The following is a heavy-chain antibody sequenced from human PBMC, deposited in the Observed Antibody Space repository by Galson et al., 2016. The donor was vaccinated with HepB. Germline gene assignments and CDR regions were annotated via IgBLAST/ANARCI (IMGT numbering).Heavy chain of an antibody. Sequence: SLRLSCAASGFTFTDYWMSWVRQAPGKGLEFVANIRQDGSETSYVASVKGRFTISRDNAKYSLYLQMSSLRVHDTAVYYCAREGSGGFDHWGQGTLVTVSS. CDR3: AREGSGGFDH. V-gene: IGHV3-7*01. D-gene: IGHD3-16*01. CDR1: GFTFTDYW. CDR2: IRQDGSET. J-gene: IGHJ4*02.